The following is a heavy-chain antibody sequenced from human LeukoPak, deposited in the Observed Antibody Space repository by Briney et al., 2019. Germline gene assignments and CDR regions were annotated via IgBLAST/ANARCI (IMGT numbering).Heavy chain of an antibody. CDR3: TRGRYQFLGPNDY. CDR2: ITMNSVRL. J-gene: IGHJ4*02. V-gene: IGHV3-48*02. D-gene: IGHD2-2*01. Sequence: XGMXWVRQAPGKGLEWVSYITMNSVRLYADSRKGRFTISRDNDKNSVYLQMNSLRDEDTAMYYCTRGRYQFLGPNDYWGQGSLVTVSS. CDR1: XG.